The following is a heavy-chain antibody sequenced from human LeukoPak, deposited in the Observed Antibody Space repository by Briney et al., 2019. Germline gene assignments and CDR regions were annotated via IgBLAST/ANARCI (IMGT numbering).Heavy chain of an antibody. J-gene: IGHJ4*02. CDR3: ARSGTYQHSSSYDY. V-gene: IGHV4-34*01. Sequence: PGGSLRLSCGASGFTFSSYSMNWVRQPPGKGLEWIGEIYHSGSTNYNPSLKSRVTISVDTSKNQFSLKLSSVTAADTAVYYCARSGTYQHSSSYDYWGQGTLVTVSS. CDR2: IYHSGST. D-gene: IGHD6-13*01. CDR1: GFTFSSYS.